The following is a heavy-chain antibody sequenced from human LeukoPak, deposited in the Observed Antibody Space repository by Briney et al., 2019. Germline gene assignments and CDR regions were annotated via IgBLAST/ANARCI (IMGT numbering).Heavy chain of an antibody. CDR1: GYTFTGYY. CDR2: INPNSGGT. D-gene: IGHD7-27*01. J-gene: IGHJ5*02. Sequence: GASVKVSCKASGYTFTGYYMHWVRQAPGQGLEWMGRINPNSGGTNYAQKFQGRVTMTRDTSISTAYMELSRLRSDDTAIYYCARRKFLGWFDPWGQGTLVTVSS. V-gene: IGHV1-2*06. CDR3: ARRKFLGWFDP.